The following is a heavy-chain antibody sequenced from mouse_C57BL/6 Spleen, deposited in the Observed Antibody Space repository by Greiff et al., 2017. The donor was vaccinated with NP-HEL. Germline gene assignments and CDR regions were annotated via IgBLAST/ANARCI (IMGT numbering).Heavy chain of an antibody. Sequence: QVQLQQSGPELVKPGASVKISCKASGYAFSSSWMNWVKQRPGKGLEWIGRIYPGDGDTNYNGKFKGKATLTADKSSSTAYMQLSSLTSEDSAVAFCARGDGYYDYAMDYWGQGTSVTVSS. V-gene: IGHV1-82*01. CDR2: IYPGDGDT. CDR1: GYAFSSSW. D-gene: IGHD2-3*01. CDR3: ARGDGYYDYAMDY. J-gene: IGHJ4*01.